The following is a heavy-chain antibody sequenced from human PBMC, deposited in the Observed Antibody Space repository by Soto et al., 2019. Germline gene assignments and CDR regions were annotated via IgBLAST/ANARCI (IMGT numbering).Heavy chain of an antibody. D-gene: IGHD2-2*01. V-gene: IGHV1-18*04. CDR3: ARVVVPAANYYYYGMGV. Sequence: ASVKVSCKASGYTFTSYGISWVRQAPGQGLEWMGWISAYNGNTNYAQKLQGRVTMTTDTSTSTAYMELRSLRSDDTAVYYCARVVVPAANYYYYGMGVWGQGTTVTVSS. CDR2: ISAYNGNT. J-gene: IGHJ6*02. CDR1: GYTFTSYG.